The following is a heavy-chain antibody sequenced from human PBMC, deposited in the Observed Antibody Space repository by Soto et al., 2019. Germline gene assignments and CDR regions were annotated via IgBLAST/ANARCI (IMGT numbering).Heavy chain of an antibody. V-gene: IGHV2-5*01. CDR2: IYWNDDK. D-gene: IGHD6-19*01. CDR3: AKSGSSGWYGSFDP. Sequence: SGPTLVNPTQTLTLTCIFSGFSLRTRGEGVGWIRQSPGKAMAWLGFIYWNDDKRLSQSLKSRLTITKDNSKNQVVLTMPNMDPVDTATYYCAKSGSSGWYGSFDPWGQGTLVTVSS. J-gene: IGHJ5*02. CDR1: GFSLRTRGEG.